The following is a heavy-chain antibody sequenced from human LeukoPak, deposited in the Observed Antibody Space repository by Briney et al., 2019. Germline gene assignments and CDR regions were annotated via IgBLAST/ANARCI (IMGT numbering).Heavy chain of an antibody. CDR3: ARIAVDPPYYYYYGMDV. CDR1: GFTFSSYW. J-gene: IGHJ6*02. CDR2: IKQDGSEK. V-gene: IGHV3-7*01. D-gene: IGHD6-19*01. Sequence: PGGSLRLSCAASGFTFSSYWMSWVRQAPGKGLEWVANIKQDGSEKYYVDSVKGRFTISRDNAKNSLYLQMNSLRAEDTAVYYCARIAVDPPYYYYYGMDVWGQGTTVTVSS.